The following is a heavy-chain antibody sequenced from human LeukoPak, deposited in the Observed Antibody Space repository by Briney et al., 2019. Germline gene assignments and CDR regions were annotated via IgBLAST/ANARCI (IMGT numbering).Heavy chain of an antibody. CDR1: GGSFSGYY. V-gene: IGHV4-34*01. CDR2: INHSGST. Sequence: SETLSLTCAVYGGSFSGYYWSWIRQPPGKGLEWIGEINHSGSTNYNPSLKSRVTISVDTSKNQFSLKLSSVTAADTAVYYCARGGKTYYYDSSGYYYRKNWFDPWGQGTLVTVSS. CDR3: ARGGKTYYYDSSGYYYRKNWFDP. J-gene: IGHJ5*02. D-gene: IGHD3-22*01.